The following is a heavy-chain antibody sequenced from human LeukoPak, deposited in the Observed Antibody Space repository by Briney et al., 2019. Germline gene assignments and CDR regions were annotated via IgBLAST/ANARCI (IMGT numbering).Heavy chain of an antibody. CDR3: ASTSGYDRRYYYYYGMDV. J-gene: IGHJ6*02. D-gene: IGHD5-12*01. V-gene: IGHV4-34*01. CDR1: GGSFSGYY. CDR2: INHSGST. Sequence: SETLSLTCAVYGGSFSGYYWSWIRQPPKKGLEWIGEINHSGSTNYNPSLKSRVTISVDTSKNQFSLKLSSVTAADTAVYYCASTSGYDRRYYYYYGMDVWGQGTTVTVSS.